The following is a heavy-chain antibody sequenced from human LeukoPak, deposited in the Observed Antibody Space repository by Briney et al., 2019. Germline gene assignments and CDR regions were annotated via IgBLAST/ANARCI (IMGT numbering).Heavy chain of an antibody. J-gene: IGHJ4*02. V-gene: IGHV3-74*01. Sequence: GGSLRLSCAASGFTFNTYRMHWVRQGPGKGLVWVSRISRDGSSISYADSVKGRFTISRDNAKNTLYLQMNSLRAEDTAVYFCGREGATVATQIDYWGQGTLATVSS. D-gene: IGHD4-23*01. CDR2: ISRDGSSI. CDR1: GFTFNTYR. CDR3: GREGATVATQIDY.